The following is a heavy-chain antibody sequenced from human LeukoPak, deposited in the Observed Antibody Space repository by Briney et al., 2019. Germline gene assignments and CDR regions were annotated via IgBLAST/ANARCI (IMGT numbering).Heavy chain of an antibody. V-gene: IGHV3-21*01. J-gene: IGHJ4*02. CDR2: ISSSSSYI. Sequence: GGSLRLSCVASGFIFSSYTMNWVRQAPGKGLEWVSSISSSSSYIYYADSMKGRFTISRDNAKNSLYLQMNSLRAEDTALYYCARDPKSWYTLDSTDYWGQGTLVTVSS. D-gene: IGHD6-13*01. CDR1: GFIFSSYT. CDR3: ARDPKSWYTLDSTDY.